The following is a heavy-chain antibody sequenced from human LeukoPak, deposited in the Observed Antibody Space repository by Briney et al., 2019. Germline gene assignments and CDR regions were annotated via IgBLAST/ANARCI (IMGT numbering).Heavy chain of an antibody. J-gene: IGHJ4*02. D-gene: IGHD6-13*01. Sequence: PSETLSLTCTVSGCTISSYYWSWIRQPAGKGLEWIGRIYTSGSTNYNPSLKSRVTMSVDTSKNQFSLRLSSVTAADTAVYYCARDRIAAAGTVIDYWGQGTLVTVSS. CDR3: ARDRIAAAGTVIDY. CDR1: GCTISSYY. V-gene: IGHV4-4*07. CDR2: IYTSGST.